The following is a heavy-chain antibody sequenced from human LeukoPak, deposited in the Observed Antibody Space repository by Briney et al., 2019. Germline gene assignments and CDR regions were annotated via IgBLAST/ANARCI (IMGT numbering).Heavy chain of an antibody. CDR1: GVSITSYY. CDR2: IYYSGST. D-gene: IGHD4-17*01. Sequence: SETLSLTCTVSGVSITSYYWSWFRQPPGKGLEWIGYIYYSGSTNYNPSLKSRVTISVDTSKNQFSLKLSSVTAADTAVYYCARQALDYGDYEYYFENWGQGTLVTVSS. V-gene: IGHV4-59*08. J-gene: IGHJ4*02. CDR3: ARQALDYGDYEYYFEN.